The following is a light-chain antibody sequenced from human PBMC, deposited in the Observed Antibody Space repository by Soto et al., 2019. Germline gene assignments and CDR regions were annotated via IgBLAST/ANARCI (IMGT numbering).Light chain of an antibody. CDR3: QQYKSYSSWT. Sequence: DIPMTQSPSTLSASVGDRVTITCRASQSISRWLAWYQQKPGKAPKLLIYDVSKLESGVPSRFSGSGSGTEFTLTISTLQPDDFAAYYCQQYKSYSSWTFGQGTTVEIK. CDR1: QSISRW. CDR2: DVS. V-gene: IGKV1-5*01. J-gene: IGKJ1*01.